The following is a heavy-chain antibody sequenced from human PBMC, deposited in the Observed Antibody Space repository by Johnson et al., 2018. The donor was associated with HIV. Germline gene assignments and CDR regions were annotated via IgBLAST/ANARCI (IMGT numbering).Heavy chain of an antibody. D-gene: IGHD3-16*01. CDR3: AREWGEGAFDI. J-gene: IGHJ3*02. V-gene: IGHV3-66*01. CDR1: GFNVSSNY. Sequence: VQLVESGGGLVQPGGSLRLSCAASGFNVSSNYMSWVRQAPGKGLEWVSVIYRGGSTYYINSLKGRFTIPRDNSKNTLYLQMNSVRAEDTAVYYCAREWGEGAFDIWGQGTMVTVSS. CDR2: IYRGGST.